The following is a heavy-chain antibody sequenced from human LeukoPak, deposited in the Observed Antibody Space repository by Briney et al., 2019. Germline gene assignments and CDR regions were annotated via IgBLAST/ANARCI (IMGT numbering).Heavy chain of an antibody. D-gene: IGHD3-22*01. Sequence: KPSETLSLTCTVSGGSISSSSYYWGWIRQPPGKGLEWIGSIYYSGGTYYNPSLKSRVTISVDTSKNQFSLKLSSVTAADTAVYYCASGSVDYDSSGYYLEAFDIWGQGTMVTVSS. V-gene: IGHV4-39*01. J-gene: IGHJ3*02. CDR3: ASGSVDYDSSGYYLEAFDI. CDR2: IYYSGGT. CDR1: GGSISSSSYY.